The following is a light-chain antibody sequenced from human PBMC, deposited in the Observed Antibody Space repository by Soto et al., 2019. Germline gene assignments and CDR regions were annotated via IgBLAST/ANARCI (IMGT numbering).Light chain of an antibody. Sequence: QSVLTQPASVSGSPGQSVTISCTGTSSDFGSYKFVSWYQHHPGKVPKVIIYETSKRPSGVSDRFSGSKSGNTASLTISGLQDEDEADYYCFSFTSTNTHVFGSGTKLTVL. CDR2: ETS. CDR1: SSDFGSYKF. V-gene: IGLV2-23*01. CDR3: FSFTSTNTHV. J-gene: IGLJ1*01.